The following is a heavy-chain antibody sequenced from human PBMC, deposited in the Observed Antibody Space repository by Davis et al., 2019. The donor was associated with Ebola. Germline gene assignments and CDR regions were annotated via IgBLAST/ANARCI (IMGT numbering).Heavy chain of an antibody. J-gene: IGHJ6*02. CDR2: IYYSGST. V-gene: IGHV4-39*01. CDR1: GGSFSGYY. D-gene: IGHD3-10*01. Sequence: SETLSLTCAVYGGSFSGYYWGWIRQPPGKGLEWIGSIYYSGSTYYNPSLKSRVTMSVDTSKNQFSLKLSSVTAADTAVYYCARLVGRVVRGVKFYYYYGMDVWGQGTTVTVSS. CDR3: ARLVGRVVRGVKFYYYYGMDV.